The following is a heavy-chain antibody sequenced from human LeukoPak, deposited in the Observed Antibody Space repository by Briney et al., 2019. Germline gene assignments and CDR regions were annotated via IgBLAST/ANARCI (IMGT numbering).Heavy chain of an antibody. J-gene: IGHJ3*02. Sequence: PGGSLRLSCAASGFAFSNAWMNWVRQAPGKGLEWVGRIKSKTDGGPRDYAASVKGRFTISRDDSKKTLYLQMNSLKIEDTALYYCTTEVAADDFDIWGQGTMVTVSS. D-gene: IGHD6-19*01. CDR2: IKSKTDGGPR. V-gene: IGHV3-15*01. CDR1: GFAFSNAW. CDR3: TTEVAADDFDI.